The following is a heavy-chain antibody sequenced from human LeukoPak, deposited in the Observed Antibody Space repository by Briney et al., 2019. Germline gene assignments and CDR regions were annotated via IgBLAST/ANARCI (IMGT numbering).Heavy chain of an antibody. CDR2: ISSSGSTI. J-gene: IGHJ4*02. CDR3: AKDGGRSGYWVFFDY. Sequence: GGSLRLSCAASGFTFSDYYMSWIRRAPGKGLEWVSYISSSGSTIYYADSVEGRFTISRDNAKNSLYLQMNSLRAEDTAVYYCAKDGGRSGYWVFFDYWGQGTLVTVSS. CDR1: GFTFSDYY. V-gene: IGHV3-11*04. D-gene: IGHD3-3*01.